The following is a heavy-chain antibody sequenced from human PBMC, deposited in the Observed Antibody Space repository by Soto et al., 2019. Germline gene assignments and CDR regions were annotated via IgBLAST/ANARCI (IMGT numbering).Heavy chain of an antibody. D-gene: IGHD5-12*01. CDR1: GGTFSSYA. CDR2: IIPIFGTA. CDR3: ALNSGYGHREGLPLQDLAIYDY. Sequence: QVQLVQSGAEVKKPGSSVKVSCKASGGTFSSYAISWVRQAPGQGLEWMGGIIPIFGTANYAQKFQGRVTITADESTSTAYMELSSLRSEDTAVYYCALNSGYGHREGLPLQDLAIYDYWGQGTLVTVSS. J-gene: IGHJ4*02. V-gene: IGHV1-69*01.